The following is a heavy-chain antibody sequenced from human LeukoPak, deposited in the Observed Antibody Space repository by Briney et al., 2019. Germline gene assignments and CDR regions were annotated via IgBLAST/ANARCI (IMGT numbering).Heavy chain of an antibody. V-gene: IGHV4-39*01. Sequence: SETLSLTCSVFGGSISSSGYYWGWIRQPPGKGLEWIGSMYDSGSVFFNPSLRSRTSISMDSPKNQFSLKLNSVTAADTAVYYCARRPGSYESGHGDDYWGRGTLVTVSS. J-gene: IGHJ4*02. CDR3: ARRPGSYESGHGDDY. CDR2: MYDSGSV. D-gene: IGHD3-3*01. CDR1: GGSISSSGYY.